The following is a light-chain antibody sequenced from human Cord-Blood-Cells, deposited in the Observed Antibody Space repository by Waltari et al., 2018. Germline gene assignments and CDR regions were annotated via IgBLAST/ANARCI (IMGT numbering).Light chain of an antibody. Sequence: AIQLTQSPSSLSASVGDRVTITCRASQGISSALAWYQQKPGKAPKLLIYDASIFESVVPSRFSVSGSCTDFTLTISSLQPEYFATYYCQQFNSYPYTFGQGTKLEIK. CDR3: QQFNSYPYT. CDR1: QGISSA. J-gene: IGKJ2*01. CDR2: DAS. V-gene: IGKV1-13*02.